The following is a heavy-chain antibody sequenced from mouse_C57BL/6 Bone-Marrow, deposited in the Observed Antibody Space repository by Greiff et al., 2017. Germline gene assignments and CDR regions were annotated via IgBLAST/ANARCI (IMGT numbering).Heavy chain of an antibody. Sequence: SGAELVKPGASVKLSCKASGYTFTSYWMQWVKQRPGQGLEWIGEIDPSDSYTNYNQKFKGKATLTVDTSSSTAYMQLSSLTSEDSAVYYCARWLLRLDYWGQGTTLTVSS. CDR2: IDPSDSYT. D-gene: IGHD1-2*01. V-gene: IGHV1-50*01. CDR1: GYTFTSYW. CDR3: ARWLLRLDY. J-gene: IGHJ2*01.